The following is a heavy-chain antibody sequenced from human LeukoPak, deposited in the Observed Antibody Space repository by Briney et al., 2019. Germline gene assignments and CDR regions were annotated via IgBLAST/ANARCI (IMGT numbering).Heavy chain of an antibody. CDR3: AREASGYDLDY. CDR1: GFTFSTYG. V-gene: IGHV3-30*03. J-gene: IGHJ4*02. CDR2: ITNDGSIK. D-gene: IGHD5-12*01. Sequence: GRSLRLSCAASGFTFSTYGMHWVRQAPGKGLEWVTVITNDGSIKYYADSVKGRFTISRDNSKNTLYLQMNRLTTEDTAVYYCAREASGYDLDYGGQGTLVTVS.